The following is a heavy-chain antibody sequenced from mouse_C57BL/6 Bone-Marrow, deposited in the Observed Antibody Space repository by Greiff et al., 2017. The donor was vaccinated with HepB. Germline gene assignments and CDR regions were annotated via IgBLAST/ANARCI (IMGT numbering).Heavy chain of an antibody. J-gene: IGHJ3*01. V-gene: IGHV1-81*01. CDR3: ARGSNPAWFAY. D-gene: IGHD2-5*01. CDR2: IYPRSGNT. Sequence: QVQLKQSGAELARPGASVKLSCKASGYTFTSYGISWVKQRTGQGLEWIGEIYPRSGNTYYNEKFKGKATLTADKSSSTAYMELRSLTSEDSAVYFCARGSNPAWFAYWGQGTLVTVSA. CDR1: GYTFTSYG.